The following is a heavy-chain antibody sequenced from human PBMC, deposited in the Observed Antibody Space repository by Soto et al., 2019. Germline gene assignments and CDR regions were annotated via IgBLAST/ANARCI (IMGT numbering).Heavy chain of an antibody. CDR1: GGSIDRSNYY. D-gene: IGHD6-13*01. J-gene: IGHJ4*02. CDR3: ARRGSSSWYGY. V-gene: IGHV4-39*01. CDR2: TYYNGNA. Sequence: SETLSLTCNVSGGSIDRSNYYWDWLRQPPGKGLEWIGTTYYNGNAYYNPSLKSRVSMSVDTSKNQFSLKLGSVTAADTAVYYCARRGSSSWYGYWGQGTLVTVSS.